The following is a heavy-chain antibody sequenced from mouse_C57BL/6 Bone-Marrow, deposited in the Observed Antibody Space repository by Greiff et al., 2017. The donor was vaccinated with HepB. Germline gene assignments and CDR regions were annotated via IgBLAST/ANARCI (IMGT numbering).Heavy chain of an antibody. CDR2: IYPSDSET. D-gene: IGHD2-1*01. J-gene: IGHJ2*01. V-gene: IGHV1-61*01. CDR1: GYTFTSYW. CDR3: AREGYYGNPY. Sequence: QVQLQQPGAELVRPGSSVKLSCKASGYTFTSYWMDWVNQRPGQGLEWIGNIYPSDSETHYNQKFKDKATLTVDKSSSTAYMQLSSLTSEDSAVYYCAREGYYGNPYWGQGTTLTVSS.